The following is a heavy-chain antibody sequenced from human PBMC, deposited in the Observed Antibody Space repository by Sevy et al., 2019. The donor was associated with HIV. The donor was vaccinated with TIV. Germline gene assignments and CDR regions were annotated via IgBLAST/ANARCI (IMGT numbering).Heavy chain of an antibody. CDR1: GGSVSNPNYC. CDR2: IYYSGAT. J-gene: IGHJ3*01. D-gene: IGHD4-17*01. CDR3: ARSQHFSGDYADYAFDV. V-gene: IGHV4-39*01. Sequence: SETLSLTYSVSGGSVSNPNYCWGWIRQPPGKGLEWIGSIYYSGATSYNPCLESRVTTSVDTSNNRFSLILTSVTAANTAVYYCARSQHFSGDYADYAFDVWGQGTMVTVSS.